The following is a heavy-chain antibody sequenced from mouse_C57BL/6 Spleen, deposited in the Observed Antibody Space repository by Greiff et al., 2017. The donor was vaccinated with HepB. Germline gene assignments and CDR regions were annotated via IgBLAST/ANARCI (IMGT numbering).Heavy chain of an antibody. D-gene: IGHD1-1*01. CDR1: GFNIKDYY. V-gene: IGHV14-2*01. CDR3: ARCYGSRVYYAMDY. CDR2: IDPEDGET. Sequence: EVHLVESGAELVKPGASVKLSCTASGFNIKDYYMHWVKQRTEQGLEWIGRIDPEDGETKYAPKFQGKATITADTSSNTAYLQLSSLTSEDTAVYYCARCYGSRVYYAMDYWGQGTSVTVSS. J-gene: IGHJ4*01.